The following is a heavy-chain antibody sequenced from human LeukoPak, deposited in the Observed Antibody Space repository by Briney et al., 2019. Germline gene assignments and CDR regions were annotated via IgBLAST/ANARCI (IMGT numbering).Heavy chain of an antibody. Sequence: NPSQTLSLTCTVSGDSISSGGYYWSWIRQHPGKGLEWIGYIYYSGSTYYNPSLKSRVTISVDTSKNQFSLKLSSVTAADTAVYYCAREKLQYYFDYWGQGTLVTVSS. CDR3: AREKLQYYFDY. D-gene: IGHD2-15*01. J-gene: IGHJ4*02. V-gene: IGHV4-31*03. CDR2: IYYSGST. CDR1: GDSISSGGYY.